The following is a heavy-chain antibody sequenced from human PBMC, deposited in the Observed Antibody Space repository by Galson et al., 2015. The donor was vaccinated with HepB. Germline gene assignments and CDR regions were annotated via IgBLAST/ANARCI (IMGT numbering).Heavy chain of an antibody. V-gene: IGHV1-3*01. CDR1: GYSFTPSP. CDR2: LNAGNGDT. J-gene: IGHJ3*02. CDR3: ARKLVGHDAFDI. Sequence: SVKVSCKASGYSFTPSPLHWVRQAPGQSLEWMGWLNAGNGDTKYSQKFQDRVSITGDSSASTAYMELYNLKSEDTAVYYCARKLVGHDAFDIWGQGTLVTVSS. D-gene: IGHD2-21*01.